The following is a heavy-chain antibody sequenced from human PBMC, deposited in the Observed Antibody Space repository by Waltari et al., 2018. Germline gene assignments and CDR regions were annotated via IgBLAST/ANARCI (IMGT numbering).Heavy chain of an antibody. Sequence: QVQLQESGPGLVKPSETLSLTCTVSGGSISSYYWSWIRQPPGKGLEWIGYIYYSGSTNYNPALKSRVTISVDTSKNQFSLKLSSVTAADTAVYYCARVVRGWYGFYFDYWGQGTLVTVSS. D-gene: IGHD6-19*01. CDR1: GGSISSYY. V-gene: IGHV4-59*01. J-gene: IGHJ4*02. CDR2: IYYSGST. CDR3: ARVVRGWYGFYFDY.